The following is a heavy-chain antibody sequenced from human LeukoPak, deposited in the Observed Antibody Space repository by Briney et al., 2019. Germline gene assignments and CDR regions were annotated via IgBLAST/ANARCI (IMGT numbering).Heavy chain of an antibody. J-gene: IGHJ4*02. CDR2: IWYDGSNK. CDR3: ARDKSYIYSDY. CDR1: GFTFSSYG. Sequence: PGGSLRLSCAASGFTFSSYGMHWVRQAPGKGLEWVAVIWYDGSNKYYADSVKGRFTISRDNSKNTLYLQMNSLRAEDTAVYYCARDKSYIYSDYWGQGTLVTVSS. D-gene: IGHD2-2*02. V-gene: IGHV3-33*01.